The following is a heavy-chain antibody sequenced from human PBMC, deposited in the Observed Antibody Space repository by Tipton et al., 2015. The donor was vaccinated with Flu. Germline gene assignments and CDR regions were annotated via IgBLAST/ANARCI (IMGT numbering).Heavy chain of an antibody. V-gene: IGHV4-34*01. CDR2: INHGGST. J-gene: IGHJ5*02. CDR3: ARAPSGGSSIAARPNWFDP. Sequence: LRLSCAVYGGSFSGYYWSWIRQPPGKGLEWIGEINHGGSTNYNPSLKSRVTISVDTSKNQFSLKLSSVTAADTAVYYCARAPSGGSSIAARPNWFDPWGQGTLVTVSP. CDR1: GGSFSGYY. D-gene: IGHD6-6*01.